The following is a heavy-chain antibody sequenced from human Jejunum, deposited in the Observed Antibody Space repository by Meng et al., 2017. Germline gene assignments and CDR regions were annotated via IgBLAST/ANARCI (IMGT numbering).Heavy chain of an antibody. CDR3: ARDSTNTLGSQTYYFDY. J-gene: IGHJ4*02. D-gene: IGHD2-2*02. V-gene: IGHV4-4*02. CDR1: GASISSSTW. Sequence: QVQPQESGPRLVKASGTLSLTCAVSGASISSSTWWSWVRQPPGKGLEWIGEIYRSGSTYYNPSLKSRVTISVDKSNNQFSLKLSSVTAADTAVYYCARDSTNTLGSQTYYFDYWGQGTLVTVSS. CDR2: IYRSGST.